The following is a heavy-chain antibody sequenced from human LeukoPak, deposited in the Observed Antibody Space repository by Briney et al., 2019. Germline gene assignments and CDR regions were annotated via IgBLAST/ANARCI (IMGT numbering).Heavy chain of an antibody. CDR3: ARDSGRLRYHD. Sequence: PGGSLRLSCVGSGFTFSTHGMNWVRQAPGKGLEWVSGIGGSGIGHSTHYADSVKGRFTISRDNSKNMVYLQMDSLRAEDTALYYCARDSGRLRYHDWGQGALVTVSS. J-gene: IGHJ4*02. CDR1: GFTFSTHG. CDR2: IGGSGIGHST. V-gene: IGHV3-23*01. D-gene: IGHD5-12*01.